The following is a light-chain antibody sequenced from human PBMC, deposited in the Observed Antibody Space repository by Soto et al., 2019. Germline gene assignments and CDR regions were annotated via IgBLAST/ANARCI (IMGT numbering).Light chain of an antibody. CDR2: GAS. Sequence: EIVLTQSPGTLSLSPGERATLSCRASQTVRTNYLAWFQHKPGQAPRLLIYGASSRATGIPDRFSGSGSGTDFTLTINRLEPEDFAAYFCQQYSDSPLTFGGGNKVEIK. CDR3: QQYSDSPLT. V-gene: IGKV3-20*01. CDR1: QTVRTNY. J-gene: IGKJ4*01.